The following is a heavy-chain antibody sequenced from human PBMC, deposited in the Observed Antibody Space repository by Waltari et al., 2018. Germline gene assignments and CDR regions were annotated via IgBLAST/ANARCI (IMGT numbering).Heavy chain of an antibody. CDR2: IYDSGST. CDR3: ARGNPYCSSTSCYSRSYYYYYYMDV. Sequence: QVQLQESGPGLVKPSETLSLTCTVSGGSISSYYWSWIRQPPGKGLEWLGYIYDSGSTNYNPSLKSRVTISVDTSKNQFSLKLSSVTAADTAVYYCARGNPYCSSTSCYSRSYYYYYYMDVWGKGTTVTVSS. CDR1: GGSISSYY. J-gene: IGHJ6*03. D-gene: IGHD2-2*01. V-gene: IGHV4-59*01.